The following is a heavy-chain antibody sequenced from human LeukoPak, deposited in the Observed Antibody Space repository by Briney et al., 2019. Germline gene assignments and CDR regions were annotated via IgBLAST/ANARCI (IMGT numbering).Heavy chain of an antibody. CDR2: VNHSGYT. D-gene: IGHD4-17*01. Sequence: SETLSLTCTVSGGSISSYYWSWIRQPPGKGLEWIGEVNHSGYTNDNPSLKSRVTISVDTSKNQFSLRLRSVTAADTGVYFCARMTTGHDFWGQGTLVTVSS. V-gene: IGHV4-34*01. J-gene: IGHJ4*02. CDR3: ARMTTGHDF. CDR1: GGSISSYY.